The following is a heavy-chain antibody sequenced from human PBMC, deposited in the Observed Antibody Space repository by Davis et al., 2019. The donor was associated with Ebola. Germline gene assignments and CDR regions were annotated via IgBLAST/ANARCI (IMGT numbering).Heavy chain of an antibody. V-gene: IGHV4-34*01. J-gene: IGHJ4*02. Sequence: PSETLSLTCAVYGGSFSGYYWSWIRQPPGKGPEWIGEINHSGSTNYNPSLKSRVTISVDTSKNQFSLKLSSVTAADTAVYYCARVRYSSSWYFKYYFDYWGQGTLVTVSS. CDR3: ARVRYSSSWYFKYYFDY. CDR1: GGSFSGYY. D-gene: IGHD6-13*01. CDR2: INHSGST.